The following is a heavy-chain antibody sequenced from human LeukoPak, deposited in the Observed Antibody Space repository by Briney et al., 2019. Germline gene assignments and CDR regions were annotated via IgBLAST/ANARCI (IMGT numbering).Heavy chain of an antibody. CDR2: IRASGDIT. J-gene: IGHJ3*01. CDR1: GFTFSNYA. V-gene: IGHV3-23*01. Sequence: GGSLRLSCVASGFTFSNYAMIWVRQAPGKGLEWVSAIRASGDITSYADSVKGRFTISRDNSRNTLYLQMNRLRGDDTALYYSARDPNGDYLGAFDFWGQGTMVSVSS. D-gene: IGHD4-17*01. CDR3: ARDPNGDYLGAFDF.